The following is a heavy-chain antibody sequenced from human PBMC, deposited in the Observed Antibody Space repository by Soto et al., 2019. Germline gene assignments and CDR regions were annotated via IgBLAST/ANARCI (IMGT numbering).Heavy chain of an antibody. D-gene: IGHD5-18*01. Sequence: QVQLVQSGAEVKKPGASVKVSCKASGYTFTGYYMHWVRQAPGQGLEWMGWINPNSGGTNYAQKFQGWVTMTRDTSISTAYMELSRLRSDDTAVYYCARGGDESVDTAMVSYYYYGMDVWGQGTTVTVSS. J-gene: IGHJ6*02. CDR1: GYTFTGYY. V-gene: IGHV1-2*04. CDR3: ARGGDESVDTAMVSYYYYGMDV. CDR2: INPNSGGT.